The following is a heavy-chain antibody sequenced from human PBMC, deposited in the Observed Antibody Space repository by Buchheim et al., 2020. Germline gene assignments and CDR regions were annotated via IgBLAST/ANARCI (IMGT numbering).Heavy chain of an antibody. CDR2: IYYSGST. Sequence: QVQLQESGPGLVKPSETLSLTCTVSGGSISSYYWSWIRQPPGKGLEWIGYIYYSGSTNYNPSLKSRVTISVDTSKNQFPLKLSSVTAADTAVYYCARDRSYCSGGSCYSVSRVFDPWGQGTL. CDR3: ARDRSYCSGGSCYSVSRVFDP. CDR1: GGSISSYY. V-gene: IGHV4-59*01. D-gene: IGHD2-15*01. J-gene: IGHJ5*02.